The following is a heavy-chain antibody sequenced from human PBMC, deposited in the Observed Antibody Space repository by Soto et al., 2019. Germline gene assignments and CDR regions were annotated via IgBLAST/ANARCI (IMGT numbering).Heavy chain of an antibody. CDR3: ARDSLRNYYDRTPGMDV. Sequence: QVQLVQSGAEVKKPGASVKVSCKASGYTFTSYGISWVRQAPGQGLEWMGWISAYNGNTNYAQKLQGRVTMTIDTSTSTAYMELRSLRSDDTAVYYCARDSLRNYYDRTPGMDVWGQGTTVTVSS. D-gene: IGHD3-22*01. V-gene: IGHV1-18*01. CDR1: GYTFTSYG. CDR2: ISAYNGNT. J-gene: IGHJ6*02.